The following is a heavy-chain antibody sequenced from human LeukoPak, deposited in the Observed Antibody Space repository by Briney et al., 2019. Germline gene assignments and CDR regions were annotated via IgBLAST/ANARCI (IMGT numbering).Heavy chain of an antibody. V-gene: IGHV4-31*03. CDR1: GGSISSGGYY. J-gene: IGHJ4*02. CDR2: IYYSGST. Sequence: PSETLSLTCTVSGGSISSGGYYWSWIRQHPGKGLEWIGYIYYSGSTYYNPSLKSRVTISVDTSKNQFSLKLSSVTAADTAVYYCAREEVTAIGPDYWGQGTLVTVSS. D-gene: IGHD2-21*02. CDR3: AREEVTAIGPDY.